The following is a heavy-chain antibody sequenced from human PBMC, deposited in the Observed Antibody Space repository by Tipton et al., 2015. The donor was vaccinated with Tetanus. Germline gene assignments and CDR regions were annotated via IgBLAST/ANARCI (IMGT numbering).Heavy chain of an antibody. CDR1: GYIFTNYW. CDR2: IYPGDSDT. CDR3: ARAHCSDGVCNFDF. D-gene: IGHD2-15*01. J-gene: IGHJ4*02. Sequence: QLVQSGGEVKKPGESLKISCKGSGYIFTNYWIGWVRQKPGKGLEWMGIIYPGDSDTRYSPPFQGQVTISVDKSTNTAYLQWSSLKASDTSMFYCARAHCSDGVCNFDFWGQGALVTVAS. V-gene: IGHV5-51*01.